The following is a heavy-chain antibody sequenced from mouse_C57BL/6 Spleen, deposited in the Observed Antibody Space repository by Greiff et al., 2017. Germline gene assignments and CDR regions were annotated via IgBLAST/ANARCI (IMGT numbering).Heavy chain of an antibody. CDR3: SRYYVSSLDY. Sequence: VQLQQSGAELVRPGSSVKLSCKASGYTFTSYWMDWVKQRPGQGLEWIGNIYPSDSETNYNQKFKDKATLTVDKSTSTAYMQLSSLTSEDSAFYYCSRYYVSSLDYWGQGTTLTVSS. CDR1: GYTFTSYW. J-gene: IGHJ2*01. CDR2: IYPSDSET. D-gene: IGHD1-1*01. V-gene: IGHV1-61*01.